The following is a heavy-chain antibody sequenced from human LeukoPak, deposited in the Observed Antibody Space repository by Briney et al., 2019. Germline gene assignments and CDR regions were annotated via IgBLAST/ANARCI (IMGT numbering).Heavy chain of an antibody. J-gene: IGHJ4*02. V-gene: IGHV3-66*02. Sequence: GGSLRLSRAASGFTVSSNYMSWVRQAPGKGLEWVSVIYSGGSTYYADSVKGRFTISRDNSKNTLYLQMNSLRAEDTAVYYCARIEMATSHFDYWGQGTLVTVSS. CDR2: IYSGGST. CDR1: GFTVSSNY. CDR3: ARIEMATSHFDY. D-gene: IGHD5-24*01.